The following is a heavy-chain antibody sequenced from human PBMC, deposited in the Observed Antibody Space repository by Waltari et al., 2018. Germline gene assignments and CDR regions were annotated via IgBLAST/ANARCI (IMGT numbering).Heavy chain of an antibody. J-gene: IGHJ4*02. CDR2: IYYSGST. V-gene: IGHV4-39*01. Sequence: QLQLQESGPGLVKPSETLSLPCPVSGGSISSSSYYWGWIRQPPGKGLEWIGSIYYSGSTYYNPSLKSRVTISVDTSKNQFSLKLSSVTAADTAVYYCARHAGPFDILTGRGYYFDYWGQGTLVTVSS. CDR3: ARHAGPFDILTGRGYYFDY. CDR1: GGSISSSSYY. D-gene: IGHD3-9*01.